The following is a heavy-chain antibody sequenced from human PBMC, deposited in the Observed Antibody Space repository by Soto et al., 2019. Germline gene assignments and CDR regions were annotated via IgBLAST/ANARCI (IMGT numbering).Heavy chain of an antibody. D-gene: IGHD2-8*01. CDR3: ARDLIIPMVYGIFDY. V-gene: IGHV3-23*01. Sequence: EVQLLESGGGLVQPGGSLRLSCAASGFPFSSYAMSWVRQAPGKGLEWVSGISGSGSDTHYADSVKGRFTISRDNSKNTLFLQMNSLRAEDTAIYYCARDLIIPMVYGIFDYWGQGTLVTVSS. J-gene: IGHJ4*02. CDR2: ISGSGSDT. CDR1: GFPFSSYA.